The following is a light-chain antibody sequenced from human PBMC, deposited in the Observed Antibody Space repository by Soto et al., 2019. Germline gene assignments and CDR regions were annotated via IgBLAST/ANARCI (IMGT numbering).Light chain of an antibody. CDR3: QQYGSSPPP. CDR2: AAS. Sequence: EIVLTQSPGTLSLSPGERATLSCRASQSVSSSYLAWYQQKPGQAPRLLIYAASSRAAGIPDRFSGSGSGTDFTLTISRLEPEDFAVYYCQQYGSSPPPFGQGTKLEIK. J-gene: IGKJ2*01. V-gene: IGKV3-20*01. CDR1: QSVSSSY.